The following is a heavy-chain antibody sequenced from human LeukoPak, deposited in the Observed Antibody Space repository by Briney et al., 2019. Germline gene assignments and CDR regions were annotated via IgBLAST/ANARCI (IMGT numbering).Heavy chain of an antibody. CDR1: GYTFTSYA. CDR2: INAGNGNT. CDR3: ARSGAWGFDFDY. V-gene: IGHV1-3*01. D-gene: IGHD3-10*01. Sequence: ASVKVSCKASGYTFTSYAMHWVRQAPGQRLEWMGWINAGNGNTKYSQKFQGRVTITRDTSASTAYMELSSLRSEDTAVYYCARSGAWGFDFDYWGQGTLVTVSS. J-gene: IGHJ4*02.